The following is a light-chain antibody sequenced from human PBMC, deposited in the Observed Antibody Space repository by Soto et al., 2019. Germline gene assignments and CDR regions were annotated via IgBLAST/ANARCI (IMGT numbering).Light chain of an antibody. V-gene: IGLV4-69*01. Sequence: QSVLTQSPSASASLGASVKLTCTLSSGHSSYAIAWHQQQPEKGPRYLMKLNSDGSHSKGDGIPDRFSGSSSGAERYLTISRLQSEYEADYYCQTWGTGIWVFGGGTQLTVL. CDR2: LNSDGSH. CDR1: SGHSSYA. CDR3: QTWGTGIWV. J-gene: IGLJ3*02.